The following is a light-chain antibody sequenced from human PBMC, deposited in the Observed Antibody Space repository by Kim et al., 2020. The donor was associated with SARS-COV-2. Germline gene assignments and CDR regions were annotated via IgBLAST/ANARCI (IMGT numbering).Light chain of an antibody. V-gene: IGKV1-39*01. CDR2: AAS. Sequence: ASVGDKVTITCRASQSINKYLNWYQQKPGKAPKLLIYAASSLQSGVPSRFSGSGSGTNFILTISSLQPEDSATYFCQQSYSTLWTFGQGTKVDIK. J-gene: IGKJ1*01. CDR3: QQSYSTLWT. CDR1: QSINKY.